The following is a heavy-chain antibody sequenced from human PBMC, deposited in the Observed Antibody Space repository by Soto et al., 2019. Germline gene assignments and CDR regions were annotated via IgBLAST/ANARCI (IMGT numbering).Heavy chain of an antibody. J-gene: IGHJ4*02. CDR1: GYTFINYA. V-gene: IGHV1-3*01. CDR3: ASGPERTAAVFAY. Sequence: QVQLVQSGAEVKEPGASVKLSCKASGYTFINYAMHWVRQAPGQRLEWMGWINPDNGDTKYSQKLQGRVTITRDTSASTGYMELSSLRSDDTAVYYCASGPERTAAVFAYWGQGTLVTVSS. CDR2: INPDNGDT. D-gene: IGHD6-25*01.